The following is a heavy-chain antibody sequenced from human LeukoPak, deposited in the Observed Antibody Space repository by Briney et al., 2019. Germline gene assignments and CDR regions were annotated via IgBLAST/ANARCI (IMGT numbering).Heavy chain of an antibody. CDR2: IYSGGST. CDR1: GFTVSGNY. V-gene: IGHV3-53*01. J-gene: IGHJ4*02. Sequence: PWGSLRLSCAASGFTVSGNYMSWVRQAPEKGLEWVSVIYSGGSTFYADSVKGRFTISRDNSKNTLYLQMNNLRAEDTAIYYCARNRVVGAGDYFESWGQGTLAAVSS. D-gene: IGHD1-26*01. CDR3: ARNRVVGAGDYFES.